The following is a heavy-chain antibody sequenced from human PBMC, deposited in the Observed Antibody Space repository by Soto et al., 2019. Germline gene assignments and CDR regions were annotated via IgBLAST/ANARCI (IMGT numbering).Heavy chain of an antibody. CDR1: GGSISSGGSY. D-gene: IGHD2-2*01. CDR3: VRYCSTTKCPFDY. J-gene: IGHJ4*02. CDR2: IYYSGNT. V-gene: IGHV4-30-4*01. Sequence: QVQLQESGPGLVKPSQTLSLTCTVSGGSISSGGSYWGWIRQPPGKGLEWIGYIYYSGNTILNPSLSSRVTLSVDTSKNQFSLNLSSVTAADTAVYYCVRYCSTTKCPFDYWGQGTLVTVSS.